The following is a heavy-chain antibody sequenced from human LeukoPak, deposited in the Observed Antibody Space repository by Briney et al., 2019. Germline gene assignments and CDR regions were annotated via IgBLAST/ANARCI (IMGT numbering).Heavy chain of an antibody. V-gene: IGHV3-30*02. Sequence: PGGSLRLSCAASGFAFRSYGMHWVRQAPGKGLEWVAFTRYDGNNKYYADSVKGRFTISRDNSKNTLYLQMNSLRAEDTALYYCAKTGGSYYAPFDYWGQGTLVTVSS. D-gene: IGHD1-26*01. J-gene: IGHJ4*02. CDR1: GFAFRSYG. CDR2: TRYDGNNK. CDR3: AKTGGSYYAPFDY.